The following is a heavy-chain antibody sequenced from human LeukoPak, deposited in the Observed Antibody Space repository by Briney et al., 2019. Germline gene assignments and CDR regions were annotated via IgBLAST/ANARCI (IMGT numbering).Heavy chain of an antibody. Sequence: EASVKVSCKASGYTFTSNDINWVRQATGQGLEWMGWMNPHSANTGYAQRFQGRVTMTRNTSISTAFMELSNLRSEDTAIYYCATWAATILGTDCWGQGTLVTVSS. J-gene: IGHJ4*02. CDR1: GYTFTSND. CDR2: MNPHSANT. CDR3: ATWAATILGTDC. D-gene: IGHD1-14*01. V-gene: IGHV1-8*01.